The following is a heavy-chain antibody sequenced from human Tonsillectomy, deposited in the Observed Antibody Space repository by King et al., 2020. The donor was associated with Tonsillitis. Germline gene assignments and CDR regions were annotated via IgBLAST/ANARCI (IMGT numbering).Heavy chain of an antibody. D-gene: IGHD2-2*01. CDR2: ISYDGSNK. CDR1: GFTFSSYG. CDR3: AKVGGCSSTSCQSAFDI. Sequence: QLVQSGGGVVQPGRSLRLSCAASGFTFSSYGMHWVRQAPGKGLEWVAVISYDGSNKYYAHSVKGRFTISRDNSKNTLYLQMNSLRAEDTAVYYCAKVGGCSSTSCQSAFDIWGQGTMVTVSS. V-gene: IGHV3-30*18. J-gene: IGHJ3*02.